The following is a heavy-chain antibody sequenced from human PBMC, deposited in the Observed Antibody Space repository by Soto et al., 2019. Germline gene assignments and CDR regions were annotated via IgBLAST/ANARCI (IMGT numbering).Heavy chain of an antibody. V-gene: IGHV1-69*06. CDR2: IIPVVGTT. CDR1: GDTFTTNS. D-gene: IGHD2-8*01. J-gene: IGHJ4*02. CDR3: ARGLLYATTYFDY. Sequence: QVQLVQSGAEVTKPGSSVKVSCKASGDTFTTNSLNWVRQAPGQVLEWMGGIIPVVGTTKYAQKYQDRVTITGDKSTNTDYMELSSLRSDDTAVYYCARGLLYATTYFDYWGQGTPVTVSS.